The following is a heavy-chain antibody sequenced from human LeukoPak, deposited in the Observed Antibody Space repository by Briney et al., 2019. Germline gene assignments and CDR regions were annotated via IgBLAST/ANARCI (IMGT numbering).Heavy chain of an antibody. V-gene: IGHV4-34*01. J-gene: IGHJ6*02. CDR3: ARGRIAVAGRGAYYYYGMDV. CDR2: INHSGST. D-gene: IGHD6-19*01. Sequence: SETLSLTCAVYGGSFSGYYWSWIRQPPGKGLEWIGEINHSGSTNYNPSLKSRVTVSVDTSKNQFSLKLSSVTAADTAVYYCARGRIAVAGRGAYYYYGMDVWGQGTTVTVSS. CDR1: GGSFSGYY.